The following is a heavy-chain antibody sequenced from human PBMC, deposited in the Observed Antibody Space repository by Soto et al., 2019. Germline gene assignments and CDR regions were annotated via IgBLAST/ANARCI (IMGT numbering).Heavy chain of an antibody. Sequence: PGGSLRLSCAASGFSFSTYSMNWVRQAPRKGLEWVSSISSSSSYIYYADSVKGRFTISRDNAKNSLYLQMNSLRAEDTAVYYCARDPYDRGGYAAFDIRGQGTMVTVSS. CDR3: ARDPYDRGGYAAFDI. J-gene: IGHJ3*02. CDR1: GFSFSTYS. V-gene: IGHV3-21*01. CDR2: ISSSSSYI. D-gene: IGHD3-22*01.